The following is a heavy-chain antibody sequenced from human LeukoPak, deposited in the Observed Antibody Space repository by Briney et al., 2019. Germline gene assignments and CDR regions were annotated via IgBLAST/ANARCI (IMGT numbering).Heavy chain of an antibody. D-gene: IGHD3-3*01. V-gene: IGHV1-18*01. CDR3: ARDVPSITIFGVVITHDY. CDR1: GYTFTSYG. Sequence: ASVKVSCKASGYTFTSYGISWVRQAPGQGLEWMGWISAYNGNTNYAQKLQGRVTMTTDTSTSTAYMELRSLRSDDTAVYYCARDVPSITIFGVVITHDYWGQGTLVTVSS. J-gene: IGHJ4*02. CDR2: ISAYNGNT.